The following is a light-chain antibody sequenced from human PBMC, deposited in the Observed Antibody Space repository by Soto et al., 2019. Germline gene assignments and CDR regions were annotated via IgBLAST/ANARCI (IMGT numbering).Light chain of an antibody. Sequence: QSVLTQPPSASGTPGQSVTISCSGGSSNIGSNPVSWYQHVPGTAPKLLIHTNTQRPLGVPVRFSGSKSGTSASLAISGLQSEDEADYYCAAWDDTFYVFGSGTKVTV. CDR3: AAWDDTFYV. CDR1: SSNIGSNP. CDR2: TNT. J-gene: IGLJ1*01. V-gene: IGLV1-44*01.